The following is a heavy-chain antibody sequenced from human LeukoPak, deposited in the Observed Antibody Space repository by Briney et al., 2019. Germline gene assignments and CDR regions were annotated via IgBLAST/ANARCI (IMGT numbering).Heavy chain of an antibody. J-gene: IGHJ4*02. V-gene: IGHV3-30*19. D-gene: IGHD6-13*01. Sequence: GGSLRLSCAASGFTFSSYGMHWVRQAPGKGLEWVAVISYDGSNKYYADSVKGRFTISRDNSKNTLYLQMNSLRAEDTAVYYCAMSYSSSWYEFDYWGQGTLVTVSS. CDR3: AMSYSSSWYEFDY. CDR1: GFTFSSYG. CDR2: ISYDGSNK.